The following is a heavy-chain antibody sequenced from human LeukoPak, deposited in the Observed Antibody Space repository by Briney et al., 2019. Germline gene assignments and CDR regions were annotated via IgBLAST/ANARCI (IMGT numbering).Heavy chain of an antibody. V-gene: IGHV1-46*01. CDR1: GYIFTSYY. J-gene: IGHJ4*02. CDR2: INPSSGST. CDR3: ARRAGDHYYFDY. Sequence: ASVKVSCKASGYIFTSYYMHWVRQAPGQGLEWMGIINPSSGSTSYAQKFQDRVKMTRDTSRSTIYMELSSLRSEDTAVYYCARRAGDHYYFDYWGQGTLVTVSS. D-gene: IGHD7-27*01.